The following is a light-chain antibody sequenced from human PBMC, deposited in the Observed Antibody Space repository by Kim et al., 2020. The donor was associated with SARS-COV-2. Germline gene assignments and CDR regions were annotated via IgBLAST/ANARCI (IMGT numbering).Light chain of an antibody. CDR3: CSRDTTGNLFV. Sequence: SSELTQDPAVSVALGQTVRITCQGDSLRSYYPSWYQQKPGQAPVLVMYGKDNRPSGIPDRFSGSSSGNTASLTITGAQAQDEGDYYCCSRDTTGNLFVFGAGTKLTVL. J-gene: IGLJ1*01. CDR2: GKD. CDR1: SLRSYY. V-gene: IGLV3-19*01.